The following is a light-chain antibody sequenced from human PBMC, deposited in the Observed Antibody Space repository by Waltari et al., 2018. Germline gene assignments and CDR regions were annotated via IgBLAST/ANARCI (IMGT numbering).Light chain of an antibody. CDR1: SPNIGNNY. Sequence: QSVLTQPPSVSAAPGQKVTISCSGTSPNIGNNYVTWYQQLPGTAPKLLIYDKNKRPSGLPDRFSGSKSGTSATLSITGLQTGDEADYYCGTWDSSLSALVFGGGTKLTVL. CDR2: DKN. J-gene: IGLJ2*01. CDR3: GTWDSSLSALV. V-gene: IGLV1-51*01.